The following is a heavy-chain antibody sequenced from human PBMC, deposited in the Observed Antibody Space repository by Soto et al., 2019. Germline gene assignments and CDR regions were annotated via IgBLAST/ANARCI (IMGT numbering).Heavy chain of an antibody. CDR2: ISSSSSTI. CDR1: GFTFSSXX. D-gene: IGHD3-16*01. V-gene: IGHV3-48*01. J-gene: IGHJ4*02. Sequence: EVQLVESGGGLVQPGGSLRLSCAASGFTFSSXXXXXXXXXXXXXXXXVSYISSSSSTIYYADSVKGRFTISRDNAKXXXXXXXXXXXXXXXXXXXXXXXXXXXXXXXXWGYWGQGTLVTVSS. CDR3: XXXXXXXXXXXXWGY.